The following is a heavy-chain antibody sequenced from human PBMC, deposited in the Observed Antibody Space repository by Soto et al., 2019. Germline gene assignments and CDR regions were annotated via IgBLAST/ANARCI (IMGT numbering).Heavy chain of an antibody. V-gene: IGHV4-39*01. D-gene: IGHD3-10*01. CDR1: GGSISSSSYY. J-gene: IGHJ6*02. CDR2: IYYSGST. CDR3: ARVQRVLWFGESNYYYGMDV. Sequence: PSETLSLTCTVSGGSISSSSYYWGWIRQPPGKGLEWIGSIYYSGSTYYNPSLKSRVTISVDTSKNQFSLKLSSVTAADTAVYYCARVQRVLWFGESNYYYGMDVWGQGTTVTVSS.